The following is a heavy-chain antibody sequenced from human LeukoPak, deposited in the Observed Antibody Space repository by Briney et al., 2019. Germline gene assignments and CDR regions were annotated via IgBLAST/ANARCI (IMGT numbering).Heavy chain of an antibody. J-gene: IGHJ5*02. CDR2: IYSGGST. Sequence: GGSLRLSCAASGFSVSRNYMTWVRQAPGEGLEWVSLIYSGGSTSYADSVKGRFTISRDNSKNTLYLQMNSLRAEDTAVYYCARDLLDGGDPSWFDPWGQGTLVTVSS. CDR3: ARDLLDGGDPSWFDP. CDR1: GFSVSRNY. V-gene: IGHV3-66*01. D-gene: IGHD2-21*02.